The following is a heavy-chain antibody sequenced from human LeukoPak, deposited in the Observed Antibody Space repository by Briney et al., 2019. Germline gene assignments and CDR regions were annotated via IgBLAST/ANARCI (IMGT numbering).Heavy chain of an antibody. Sequence: SETLSLTCAVYGGSFSGYYWSWIRQPPGKGLEWIGEINHSGSTNYNPSLKSRVTISVDTSKNQFSLKLSSVTAADTAVYYCARGDLKYDSSGYSNWFDPWDQGTLVTVSS. V-gene: IGHV4-34*01. D-gene: IGHD3-22*01. J-gene: IGHJ5*02. CDR1: GGSFSGYY. CDR2: INHSGST. CDR3: ARGDLKYDSSGYSNWFDP.